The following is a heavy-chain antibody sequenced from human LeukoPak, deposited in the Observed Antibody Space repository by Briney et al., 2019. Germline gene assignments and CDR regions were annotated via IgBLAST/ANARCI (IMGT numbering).Heavy chain of an antibody. CDR1: GFTFSSYW. J-gene: IGHJ3*02. CDR3: ARWRVRGVIDAFDN. Sequence: GGSLRLSCAASGFTFSSYWMHWVRQAPGKGLVWVSCINSDGSSTSYADSVKGRFTISRDNAKNTLYLQMNSLRAEDTAVYYCARWRVRGVIDAFDNWGQGTMVTVSS. D-gene: IGHD3-10*01. CDR2: INSDGSST. V-gene: IGHV3-74*01.